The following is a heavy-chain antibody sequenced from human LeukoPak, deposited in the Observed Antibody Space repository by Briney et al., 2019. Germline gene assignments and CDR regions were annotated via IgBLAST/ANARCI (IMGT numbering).Heavy chain of an antibody. Sequence: GSSVKVSCKASGGTFSSYAISWVRQAPGQGLEWMGGIIPIFGTANYAQKFQGRVTITTDESTSTAYMELSSLRSEDTAVYYCARAGSSTGTTLDWFDPWGQGTLVTVSS. CDR2: IIPIFGTA. D-gene: IGHD1-7*01. J-gene: IGHJ5*02. CDR3: ARAGSSTGTTLDWFDP. V-gene: IGHV1-69*05. CDR1: GGTFSSYA.